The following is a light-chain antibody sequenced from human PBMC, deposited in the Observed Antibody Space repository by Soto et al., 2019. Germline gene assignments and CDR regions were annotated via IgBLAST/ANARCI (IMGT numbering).Light chain of an antibody. Sequence: ENGLTQSPAALSLSPGERATLSCRASQSVTTYLAWYQQKPGQAPRLLIYDASTRATGTPARFSGSGSGTDFPLTISSLEPEDSAVYYCQQRSIWVTFGQVRLLEIK. CDR3: QQRSIWVT. J-gene: IGKJ5*01. CDR2: DAS. CDR1: QSVTTY. V-gene: IGKV3-11*01.